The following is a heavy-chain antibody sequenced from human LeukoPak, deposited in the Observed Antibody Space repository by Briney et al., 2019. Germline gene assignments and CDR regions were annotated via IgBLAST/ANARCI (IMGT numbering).Heavy chain of an antibody. D-gene: IGHD3-22*01. J-gene: IGHJ4*02. CDR1: GYTFTSYD. CDR3: ARVPARHQQPYYYDSSGSVYYFDY. CDR2: MNPNSGNT. Sequence: ASVKVSCKAFGYTFTSYDINWVRQATGQGLEWMGWMNPNSGNTGYAQKFQGRVTMTRNTSISTAYMELSSLRSEDTAVYYCARVPARHQQPYYYDSSGSVYYFDYWGQGTLVTVSS. V-gene: IGHV1-8*01.